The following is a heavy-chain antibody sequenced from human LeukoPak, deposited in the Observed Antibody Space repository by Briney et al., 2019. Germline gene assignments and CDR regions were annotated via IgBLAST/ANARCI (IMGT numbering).Heavy chain of an antibody. Sequence: SXXRQAPXKXLEWVAGLSGXXGGTTYADSVKGRFTISRDNSKNTLFLQMDRLRAEDTAVYFCAKRGVVVRVFLVGFHREAYYFDSWGQGAQVTVSS. CDR3: AKRGVVVRVFLVGFHREAYYFDS. D-gene: IGHD3-16*02. J-gene: IGHJ4*02. V-gene: IGHV3-23*01. CDR2: LSGXXGGT.